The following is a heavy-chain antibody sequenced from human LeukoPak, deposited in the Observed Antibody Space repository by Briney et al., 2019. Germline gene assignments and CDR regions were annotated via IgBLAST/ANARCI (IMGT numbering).Heavy chain of an antibody. V-gene: IGHV3-48*03. CDR3: ARDPSSGWYLKGWFDP. CDR1: GFTFSSYE. J-gene: IGHJ5*02. Sequence: GGSLRLSCAASGFTFSSYEMNWVRQAPGKGLEWVSYISSSGRTKYYADSVKGRFTISRDNAKNSLYLQMNSLRAEDTAVYYCARDPSSGWYLKGWFDPWGQGTLVTVSS. D-gene: IGHD6-19*01. CDR2: ISSSGRTK.